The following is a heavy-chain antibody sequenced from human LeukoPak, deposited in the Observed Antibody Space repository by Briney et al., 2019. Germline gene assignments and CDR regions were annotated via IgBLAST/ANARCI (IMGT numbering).Heavy chain of an antibody. J-gene: IGHJ5*02. CDR2: LSGSGGSI. CDR3: AKGYGDSVFSWFDP. V-gene: IGHV3-23*01. CDR1: GFTFSSYA. Sequence: GGSLRLSCAASGFTFSSYAMSWVRQAPGKGLEWVTGLSGSGGSIYYADSVKGRFTISRDNSKNTVYLQMNSLRGEDTAVYYCAKGYGDSVFSWFDPWGQGTLVTVCS. D-gene: IGHD4-17*01.